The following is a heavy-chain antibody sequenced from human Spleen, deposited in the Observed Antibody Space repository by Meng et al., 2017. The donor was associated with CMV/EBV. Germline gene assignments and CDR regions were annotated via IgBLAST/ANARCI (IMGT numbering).Heavy chain of an antibody. V-gene: IGHV3-43*01. D-gene: IGHD2-2*01. CDR2: ISWDGDRT. CDR1: GFTFDDYT. Sequence: GESLKISCVASGFTFDDYTMYWVRQAPGKGLEWVSLISWDGDRTYYADSVEGRFTISRDNAKKSLYLQMNTLRAEDTAVYYCARDQYSDIVEVPPAIYYWGQGTRVTVSS. CDR3: ARDQYSDIVEVPPAIYY. J-gene: IGHJ4*02.